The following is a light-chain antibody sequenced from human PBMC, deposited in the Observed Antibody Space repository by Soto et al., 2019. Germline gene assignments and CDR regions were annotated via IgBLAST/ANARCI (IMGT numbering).Light chain of an antibody. CDR3: QQYNNWPPDRT. CDR2: GAS. CDR1: QSVGSN. V-gene: IGKV3-15*01. Sequence: EIVMTQSPATLSVSPGERATLSCRASQSVGSNLAWYQQKPGQAPRLLIYGASTRATGIPARFSGSGSGTEFTLTNSSLQSEDFAIYFCQQYNNWPPDRTFGQGTKVEIK. J-gene: IGKJ1*01.